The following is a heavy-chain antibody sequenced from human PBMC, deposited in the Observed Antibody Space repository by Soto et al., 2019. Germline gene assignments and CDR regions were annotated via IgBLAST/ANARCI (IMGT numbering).Heavy chain of an antibody. J-gene: IGHJ6*02. Sequence: SETLSLTCAVYGGSFSGYCWSWLRQPPGKWLEWIGKINQSGSTNYNPSLKSRVTISVDTSKNQFSLKLSAVTAADTAVYYCARDCLHYDILTGYNSPYYYYGMDVWGHGPRSP. V-gene: IGHV4-34*01. CDR2: INQSGST. CDR3: ARDCLHYDILTGYNSPYYYYGMDV. D-gene: IGHD3-9*01. CDR1: GGSFSGYC.